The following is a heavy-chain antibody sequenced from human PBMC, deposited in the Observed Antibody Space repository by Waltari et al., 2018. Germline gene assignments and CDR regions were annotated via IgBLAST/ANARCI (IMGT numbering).Heavy chain of an antibody. J-gene: IGHJ3*02. CDR2: IYYSGST. D-gene: IGHD3-10*01. CDR3: ARGQYYYGSGSYLGAFDI. CDR1: GGSLSSYY. Sequence: QVQLQESGPGLVKPSETLSLTCTVSGGSLSSYYCSWLRQPPGKGLEWIGYIYYSGSTNYNPSLKSRVTISVDTSKNQFSLKLSSVTAADTAVYYCARGQYYYGSGSYLGAFDIWGQGTMVTVSS. V-gene: IGHV4-59*01.